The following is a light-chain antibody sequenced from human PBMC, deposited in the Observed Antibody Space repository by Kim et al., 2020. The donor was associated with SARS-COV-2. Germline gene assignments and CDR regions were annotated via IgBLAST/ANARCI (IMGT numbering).Light chain of an antibody. CDR2: GKN. CDR3: NSRDSSGNHLGV. CDR1: SLRSYY. J-gene: IGLJ1*01. V-gene: IGLV3-19*01. Sequence: SSELTQDPAVSVALGQTVRITCQGDSLRSYYASWYQQNPGQAPVLVIYGKNNRPSGIPDRFSGSSSGNTASLTITGAQAEDEADYYCNSRDSSGNHLGVFGTGTKVTVL.